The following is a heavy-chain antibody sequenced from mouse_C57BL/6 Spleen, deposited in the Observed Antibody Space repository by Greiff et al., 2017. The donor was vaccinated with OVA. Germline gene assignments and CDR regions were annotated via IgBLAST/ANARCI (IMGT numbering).Heavy chain of an antibody. V-gene: IGHV1-61*01. CDR2: IYPSDSET. D-gene: IGHD2-3*01. CDR3: ARRVIYDGYPFAY. CDR1: GYTFTSYW. Sequence: QVQLQQPGAELVRPGSSVKLSCKASGYTFTSYWMDWVKQRPGQGLEWIGNIYPSDSETHYNQKFKDKATLTVDKSSSTAYMQLSSLTSEDSAVYYCARRVIYDGYPFAYWGQGTLVTVSA. J-gene: IGHJ3*01.